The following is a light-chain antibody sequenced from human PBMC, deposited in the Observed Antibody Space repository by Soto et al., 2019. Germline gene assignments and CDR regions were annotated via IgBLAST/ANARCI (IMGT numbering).Light chain of an antibody. CDR3: CSYAGVNTFYV. J-gene: IGLJ1*01. Sequence: QSVLTQRASVSGSPGQSITISCTGTSSDVGSYNLVSWYQQHPGKAPKLMIYGVSKRPSGVSDRFSGSKSGDTASLTISGLQAEDEADYYCCSYAGVNTFYVFGTGTKLTVL. CDR1: SSDVGSYNL. CDR2: GVS. V-gene: IGLV2-23*02.